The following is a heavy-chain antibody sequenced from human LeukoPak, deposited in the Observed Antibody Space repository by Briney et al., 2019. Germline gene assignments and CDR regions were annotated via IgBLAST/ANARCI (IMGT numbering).Heavy chain of an antibody. CDR3: AKSYDILTGYLGFDY. CDR1: GFTFSSYA. D-gene: IGHD3-9*01. Sequence: TGGSLRLSCAASGFTFSSYAMSWVRQAPGKGLEWVSAISGSGGSTYYADSVKGRFTISRDNSKNTLYLQMNSLRAEDTAVYYCAKSYDILTGYLGFDYWGQGTLVTVSS. J-gene: IGHJ4*02. V-gene: IGHV3-23*01. CDR2: ISGSGGST.